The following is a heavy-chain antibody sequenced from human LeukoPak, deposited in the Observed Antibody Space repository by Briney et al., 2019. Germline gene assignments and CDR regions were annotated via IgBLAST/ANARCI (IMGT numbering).Heavy chain of an antibody. J-gene: IGHJ4*02. CDR1: GFIFNTYG. V-gene: IGHV3-23*01. D-gene: IGHD1-1*01. CDR3: ARGIYWSLDS. Sequence: QAGGSLRLSRAISGFIFNTYGMNWVRQTPGKGLEWVSTFSGGDGQTFYADSVKGRFTISRDSSRNTVSLQMNSLRVEDTAVYYCARGIYWSLDSWGQGTLVTVSS. CDR2: FSGGDGQT.